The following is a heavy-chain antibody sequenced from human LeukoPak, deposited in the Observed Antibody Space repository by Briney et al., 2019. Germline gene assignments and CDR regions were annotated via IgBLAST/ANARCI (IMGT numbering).Heavy chain of an antibody. CDR3: AKDRRYCSGGSCSNWFDP. CDR2: ISWNSGSI. CDR1: GFTVSRNY. D-gene: IGHD2-15*01. J-gene: IGHJ5*02. V-gene: IGHV3-9*01. Sequence: PGGSLRLSCAASGFTVSRNYMSWVRQAPGKGLEWVSGISWNSGSIGYADSVKGRFTISRDNAKNSLYLQMNSLRAEDTALYYCAKDRRYCSGGSCSNWFDPWGQGTLVTVSS.